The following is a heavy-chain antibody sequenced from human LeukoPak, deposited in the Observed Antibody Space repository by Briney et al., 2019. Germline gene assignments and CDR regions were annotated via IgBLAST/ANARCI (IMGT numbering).Heavy chain of an antibody. Sequence: PGGSLRLSCAASGFTFSSYAMHWVRQAPGKGLERVAVISYDGSNKYYADSVKGRFTISRDNAKNSLYLQMSNLRAEDTAVYFCARGGGLDVWGQGATVTVSS. J-gene: IGHJ6*02. CDR3: ARGGGLDV. D-gene: IGHD3-16*01. V-gene: IGHV3-30-3*01. CDR1: GFTFSSYA. CDR2: ISYDGSNK.